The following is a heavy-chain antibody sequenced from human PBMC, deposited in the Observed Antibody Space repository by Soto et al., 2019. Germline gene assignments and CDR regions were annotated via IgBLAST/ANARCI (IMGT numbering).Heavy chain of an antibody. Sequence: PGGSLRLSCVASGFTFISYAMIWVRQAPGKGLEWVSAISCGDGSPAYADSVKGRFTISRDNSKNTLYLHMNSLRADDTAAYYCAKWHSYNYDSLAFSGFDCWGQGTQVTVSS. J-gene: IGHJ4*02. V-gene: IGHV3-23*01. CDR1: GFTFISYA. CDR3: AKWHSYNYDSLAFSGFDC. D-gene: IGHD5-18*01. CDR2: ISCGDGSP.